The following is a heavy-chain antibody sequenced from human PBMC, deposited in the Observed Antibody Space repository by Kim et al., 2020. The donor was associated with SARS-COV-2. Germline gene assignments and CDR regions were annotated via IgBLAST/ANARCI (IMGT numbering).Heavy chain of an antibody. V-gene: IGHV3-20*04. D-gene: IGHD2-15*01. Sequence: GGSLRLSCAASGFTFDDYGMSWVRQAPGKGLEWVSGINWNGGSTGYADSVKGRFTISRDNAKNSLYLQMNSLRVEDTALYYCARDLSSGSGGVWFDPWGLGTLVTVSS. CDR1: GFTFDDYG. J-gene: IGHJ5*02. CDR3: ARDLSSGSGGVWFDP. CDR2: INWNGGST.